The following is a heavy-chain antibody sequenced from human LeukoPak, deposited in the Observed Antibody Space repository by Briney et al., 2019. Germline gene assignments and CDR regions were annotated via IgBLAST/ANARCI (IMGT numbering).Heavy chain of an antibody. Sequence: SETLSLTCTVSGGSISSYYWSWIRQPPGKGLEWIGYIHYSGSTNYNPSLKSRVTISVDTSKNQFSLKLSSVTAADTAVYYCARLPRGSWYTLDPWGQGTLVTVSS. CDR1: GGSISSYY. V-gene: IGHV4-59*08. D-gene: IGHD6-13*01. J-gene: IGHJ5*02. CDR3: ARLPRGSWYTLDP. CDR2: IHYSGST.